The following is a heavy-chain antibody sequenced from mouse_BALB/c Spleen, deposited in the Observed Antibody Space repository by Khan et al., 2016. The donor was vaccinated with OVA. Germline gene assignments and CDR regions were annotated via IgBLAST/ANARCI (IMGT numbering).Heavy chain of an antibody. V-gene: IGHV3-2*02. CDR3: ARVYGGDFDY. Sequence: EVQLVETGPGLVKPSQSLSLTCTVTGYSITSDYAWYWIRQFPGNKLEWMGFISYSGNTNYNPSLKSRISITRDTTKNQFFLQLNSVTIEDTATYYCARVYGGDFDYWSQGTTLTVSS. J-gene: IGHJ2*01. CDR2: ISYSGNT. D-gene: IGHD1-1*01. CDR1: GYSITSDYA.